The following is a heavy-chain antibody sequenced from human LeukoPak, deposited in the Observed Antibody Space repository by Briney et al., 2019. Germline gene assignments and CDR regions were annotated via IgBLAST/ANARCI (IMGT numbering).Heavy chain of an antibody. Sequence: ASVKVSCKASGYTFTSYGISWVRQAPGQGLERMGWISAYNGNTNYAQKLQGRVTMTTDTSTSTAYMELRSLRSDDTAVYYCARIGWVAAAGTSWFDPWGQGTLVTVSS. J-gene: IGHJ5*02. D-gene: IGHD6-13*01. CDR2: ISAYNGNT. CDR1: GYTFTSYG. CDR3: ARIGWVAAAGTSWFDP. V-gene: IGHV1-18*01.